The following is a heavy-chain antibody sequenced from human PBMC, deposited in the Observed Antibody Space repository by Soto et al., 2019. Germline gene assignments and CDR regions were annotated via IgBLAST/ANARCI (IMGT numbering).Heavy chain of an antibody. J-gene: IGHJ4*02. CDR1: GFSFTTAGVA. CDR3: VHSDCGYEIIYFDF. D-gene: IGHD5-12*01. CDR2: IYYNDDR. V-gene: IGHV2-5*01. Sequence: SGHTLVNPTQTLTLTCTFSGFSFTTAGVAVGWIRQTPGGALEWLTLIYYNDDRRFSPSLKTRLTITGDTSKNQVVLSLTNVDPGDTATYFCVHSDCGYEIIYFDFWGQGIPVTASS.